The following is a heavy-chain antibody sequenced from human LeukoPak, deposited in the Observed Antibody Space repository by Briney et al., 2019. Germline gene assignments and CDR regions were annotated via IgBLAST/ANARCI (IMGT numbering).Heavy chain of an antibody. J-gene: IGHJ2*01. V-gene: IGHV4-39*01. D-gene: IGHD6-19*01. Sequence: PSETLSLTCTVSGGSISSSSSYWGWIRQPPGKGLGWIVCSYYSGRTYYNPSLKSQATISVDTSKNQFSRKRSSVTAAETAVYYCARQGIAVPLDLGGRGTLVTVSS. CDR2: SYYSGRT. CDR3: ARQGIAVPLDL. CDR1: GGSISSSSSY.